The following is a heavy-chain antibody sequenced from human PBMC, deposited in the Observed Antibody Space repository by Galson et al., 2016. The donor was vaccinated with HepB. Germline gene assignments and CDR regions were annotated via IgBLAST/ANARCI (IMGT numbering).Heavy chain of an antibody. CDR3: AVNMATNDYGDYADY. D-gene: IGHD4-17*01. Sequence: SLRLSCAASGFTFSGSAMHWVRQASGKGLEWVGRIRSKAKTYATAYAASVKGRFTISRDDSKNTAYLQMSSLKTEDTAVYYCAVNMATNDYGDYADYWGQGTLVTVSS. CDR1: GFTFSGSA. V-gene: IGHV3-73*01. J-gene: IGHJ4*02. CDR2: IRSKAKTYAT.